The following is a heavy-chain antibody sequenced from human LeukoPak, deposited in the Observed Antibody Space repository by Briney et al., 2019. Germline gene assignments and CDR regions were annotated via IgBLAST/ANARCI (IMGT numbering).Heavy chain of an antibody. V-gene: IGHV1-69*13. J-gene: IGHJ4*02. Sequence: ASVKASCKASGGTFSSYAISWVRQAPGQGLEWMGGIIPIFGTANYAQKFQGRVTITADESTSTAYMELSSLRSEDTAVYYCARDEYSSSSDWGQGTLVTVSS. CDR3: ARDEYSSSSD. CDR2: IIPIFGTA. CDR1: GGTFSSYA. D-gene: IGHD6-6*01.